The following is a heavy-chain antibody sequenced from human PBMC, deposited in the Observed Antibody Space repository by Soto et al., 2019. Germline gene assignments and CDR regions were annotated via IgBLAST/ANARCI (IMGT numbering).Heavy chain of an antibody. CDR3: ARDLVDYDSSGYYLDAFEI. J-gene: IGHJ3*02. D-gene: IGHD3-22*01. Sequence: PSETLSLTCAVYGGSFSGYYWSWIRQPPGKGLEWIGEINHSGSTNYNPSLKSRVTISVDTSKNQFSLKLSSVTAADTAVYYCARDLVDYDSSGYYLDAFEIWGQGTMVTVSS. V-gene: IGHV4-34*01. CDR2: INHSGST. CDR1: GGSFSGYY.